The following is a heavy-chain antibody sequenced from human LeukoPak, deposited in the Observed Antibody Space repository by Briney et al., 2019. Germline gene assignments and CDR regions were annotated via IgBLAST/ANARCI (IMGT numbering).Heavy chain of an antibody. D-gene: IGHD5-18*01. CDR2: IYHNGRT. CDR1: GGSISSGGYS. CDR3: ARSPDTPNAS. J-gene: IGHJ5*02. Sequence: SQTLSLTSAVSGGSISSGGYSWNWIRQPPGKGLEWIGYIYHNGRTYYNPSLKSRLTISMDRSKNQFSLKLSSVTAADTAVYYCARSPDTPNASWGQGTLVTVSS. V-gene: IGHV4-30-2*01.